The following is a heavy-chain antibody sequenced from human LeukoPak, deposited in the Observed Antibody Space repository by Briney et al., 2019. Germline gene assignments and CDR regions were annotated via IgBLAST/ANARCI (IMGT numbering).Heavy chain of an antibody. Sequence: GGSLRLSCAASGFSFSRYAMGWVRQAPGKGLEWVSTVNESGGRTYYADSVKGRSTMSRDNSRSTLYLQMNSLRAEDTAVYYCAKEGRPNSGGGFFDYWGQGTRVTVSS. CDR2: VNESGGRT. CDR3: AKEGRPNSGGGFFDY. J-gene: IGHJ4*02. CDR1: GFSFSRYA. D-gene: IGHD5-12*01. V-gene: IGHV3-23*01.